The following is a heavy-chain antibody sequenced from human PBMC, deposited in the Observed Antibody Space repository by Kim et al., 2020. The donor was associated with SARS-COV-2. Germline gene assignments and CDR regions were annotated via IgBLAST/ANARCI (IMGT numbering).Heavy chain of an antibody. CDR1: GFSLSNYP. CDR3: VKITASGQPFYDY. D-gene: IGHD1-20*01. V-gene: IGHV3-64D*09. CDR2: LSRDGTIT. Sequence: GGSLRLSCSASGFSLSNYPMHWVRQAPGKGLEFVSSLSRDGTITNYADSVKGRFTISRDNSRNTLYLQMSSLRAEDTALYYCVKITASGQPFYDYWGQGTLVTVSS. J-gene: IGHJ4*02.